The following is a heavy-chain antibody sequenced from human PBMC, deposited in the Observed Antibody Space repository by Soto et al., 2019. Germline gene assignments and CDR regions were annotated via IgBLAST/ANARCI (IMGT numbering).Heavy chain of an antibody. CDR3: TTSNYYYGMDV. V-gene: IGHV3-15*01. J-gene: IGHJ6*02. CDR2: IKSKTDGGTT. Sequence: EVQLVESGGGLVKPGGSLRLSCAASGFTFSNAWMSWVRQAPGKGLEWVGRIKSKTDGGTTDYAAPVKGRFTISRDDSKNTLYRQMNSLKTEDTAVYYCTTSNYYYGMDVWGQGTTVTVSS. CDR1: GFTFSNAW.